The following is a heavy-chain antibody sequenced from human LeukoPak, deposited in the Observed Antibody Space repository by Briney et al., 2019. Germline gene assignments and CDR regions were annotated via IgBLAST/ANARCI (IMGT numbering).Heavy chain of an antibody. V-gene: IGHV4-59*01. CDR3: ARVVGRFLEWPQNWFDP. J-gene: IGHJ5*02. D-gene: IGHD3-3*01. CDR2: IYYSGST. CDR1: GGSISSYY. Sequence: SETLSLTCTVSGGSISSYYWSWIRQPPGKGLEWIGYIYYSGSTNYNPSLKSRVTISVDTSKNQFSLKLGSVTAADTAVYYCARVVGRFLEWPQNWFDPWGQGTLVTVSS.